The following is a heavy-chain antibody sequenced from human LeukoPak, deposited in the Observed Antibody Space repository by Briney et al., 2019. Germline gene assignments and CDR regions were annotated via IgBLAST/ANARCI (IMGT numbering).Heavy chain of an antibody. V-gene: IGHV3-7*01. D-gene: IGHD3-10*01. Sequence: PGGSLRLSCAASGFTFNNYWMSWVRQAPGKGPEWVANIKPDGGDKYYVGSVKGRFTISRDNDKNSMCLRMNSLRAEDTAVYYCARGLWFGELFGYFDYWGQGTLVTVSS. CDR1: GFTFNNYW. J-gene: IGHJ4*02. CDR3: ARGLWFGELFGYFDY. CDR2: IKPDGGDK.